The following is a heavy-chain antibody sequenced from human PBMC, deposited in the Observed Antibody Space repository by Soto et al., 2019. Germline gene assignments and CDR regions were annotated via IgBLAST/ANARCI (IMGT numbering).Heavy chain of an antibody. CDR2: ISYDGSDK. CDR3: AREAGVYGSGSYGMDV. D-gene: IGHD3-10*01. J-gene: IGHJ6*02. CDR1: GFTFSSYS. Sequence: QVQLVESGGGVVQPGRSLRLSCAASGFTFSSYSMHWVRQAPGKGLEWVAVISYDGSDKYYADSVKGRFTISRDNSKNTLYLQMNSLRAEYTAVYYCAREAGVYGSGSYGMDVWGQGTTVTVSS. V-gene: IGHV3-30-3*01.